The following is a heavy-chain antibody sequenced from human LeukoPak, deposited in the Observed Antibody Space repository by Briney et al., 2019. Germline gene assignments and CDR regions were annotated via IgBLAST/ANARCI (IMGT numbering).Heavy chain of an antibody. J-gene: IGHJ6*02. CDR2: ISSSGSTI. Sequence: GGSLRLSCAASGFTFSDYYMSWIRQAPGKGLEWVSYISSSGSTIYYADSVKGRFTISRDNAKNSLYLQMSSLRAEDTAVYYCARSVVPAATTLRYYYYYGMDVWGQGTTVTVSS. CDR1: GFTFSDYY. V-gene: IGHV3-11*01. D-gene: IGHD2-2*01. CDR3: ARSVVPAATTLRYYYYYGMDV.